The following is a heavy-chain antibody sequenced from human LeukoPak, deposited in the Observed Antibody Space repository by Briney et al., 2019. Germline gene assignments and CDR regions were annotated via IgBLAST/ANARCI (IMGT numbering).Heavy chain of an antibody. Sequence: GASVKVSCRASGYTFTGYDINWVRQATGQGLEWMGWMNPYSGNTGYAQKFQGRVTMTRDNSMTTAYMELSSLTSEDTAVYYCARDHHAPPSGSYSYYWGQGTLVTVSS. CDR2: MNPYSGNT. CDR3: ARDHHAPPSGSYSYY. J-gene: IGHJ4*02. D-gene: IGHD1-26*01. CDR1: GYTFTGYD. V-gene: IGHV1-8*01.